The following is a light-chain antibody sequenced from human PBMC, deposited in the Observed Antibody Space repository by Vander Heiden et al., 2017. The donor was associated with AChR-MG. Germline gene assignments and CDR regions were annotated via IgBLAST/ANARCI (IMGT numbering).Light chain of an antibody. CDR3: SSFTSIDTYV. CDR2: DVA. J-gene: IGLJ1*01. V-gene: IGLV2-14*01. Sequence: QSALTQPASVSGSPGLSITISCTGTSSDVGGYNYVSWYQQLPGKAPQLMIYDVANRPSGVSNRFSGSKSGNTASLTISGLQAEDEADYYCSSFTSIDTYVFGTGTKVTVL. CDR1: SSDVGGYNY.